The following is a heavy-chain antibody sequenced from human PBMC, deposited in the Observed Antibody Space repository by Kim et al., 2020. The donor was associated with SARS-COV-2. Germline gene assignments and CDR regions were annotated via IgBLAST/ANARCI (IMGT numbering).Heavy chain of an antibody. V-gene: IGHV3-30*07. Sequence: DAGKGRFTISRDNAKNTLYLQMNILRAEDTAVYYCARDQSAGYSSSWNDYWGQGTLVTVSS. J-gene: IGHJ4*02. CDR3: ARDQSAGYSSSWNDY. D-gene: IGHD6-13*01.